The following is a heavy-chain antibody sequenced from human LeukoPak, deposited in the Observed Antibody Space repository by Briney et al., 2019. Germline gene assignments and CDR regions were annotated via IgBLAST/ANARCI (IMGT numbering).Heavy chain of an antibody. J-gene: IGHJ4*02. V-gene: IGHV3-7*05. CDR3: ARLSGRDYNPRVFDY. CDR2: IKQDGSET. Sequence: GGSLRLSCAASGFIINNYWMTWVRRAPGKGLEWVATIKQDGSETYYVDSVKGRFTISRDNAKNSLCLQVNSLRAEDTAIYYCARLSGRDYNPRVFDYWGQGTLVTVSS. D-gene: IGHD4-11*01. CDR1: GFIINNYW.